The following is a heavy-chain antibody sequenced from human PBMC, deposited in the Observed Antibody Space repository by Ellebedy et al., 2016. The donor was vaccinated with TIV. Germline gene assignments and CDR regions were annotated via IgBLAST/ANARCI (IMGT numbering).Heavy chain of an antibody. V-gene: IGHV3-53*01. CDR2: IYSGGST. CDR1: GFTVSSNY. CDR3: ATRDYDLWSGVSYYYYMDV. J-gene: IGHJ6*03. D-gene: IGHD3-3*01. Sequence: GGSLRLSXAASGFTVSSNYMSWVRQAPGKGLEWVSVIYSGGSTFYADSVKGRFTISRDNSKNTLYLQMNSLRAEDTAVYYRATRDYDLWSGVSYYYYMDVWGKGTTVTVSS.